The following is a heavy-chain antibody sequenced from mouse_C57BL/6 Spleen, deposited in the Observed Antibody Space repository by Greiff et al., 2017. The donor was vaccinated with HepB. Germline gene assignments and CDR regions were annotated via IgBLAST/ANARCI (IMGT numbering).Heavy chain of an antibody. CDR3: ARKMAYYSNLYAMDY. D-gene: IGHD2-5*01. V-gene: IGHV1-64*01. J-gene: IGHJ4*01. CDR1: GYTFTSYW. CDR2: IHPNSGST. Sequence: VQLQQPGAELVKPGASVKLSCKASGYTFTSYWMHWVKQRPGQGLEWIGMIHPNSGSTNYNEKFKSKATLTVDKSSSTAYMQLSSLTSEDSAVYYCARKMAYYSNLYAMDYWGQGTSVTVSS.